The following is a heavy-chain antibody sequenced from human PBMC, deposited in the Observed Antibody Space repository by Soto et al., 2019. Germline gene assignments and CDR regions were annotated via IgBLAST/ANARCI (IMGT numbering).Heavy chain of an antibody. CDR2: IIPIFGTA. Sequence: SVKVSCKASGGTFSSYAISWVRQAPGQGLEWMGGIIPIFGTANYAQKFQGRVTITADESTSTAYMELSSLRSEDTAVYYCARGGQLVTYYSYGMDVWGPGTTVTVSS. D-gene: IGHD6-6*01. CDR1: GGTFSSYA. V-gene: IGHV1-69*13. CDR3: ARGGQLVTYYSYGMDV. J-gene: IGHJ6*02.